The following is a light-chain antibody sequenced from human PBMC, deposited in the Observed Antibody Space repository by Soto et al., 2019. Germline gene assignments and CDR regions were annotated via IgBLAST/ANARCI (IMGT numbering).Light chain of an antibody. CDR3: QQYDNVPFT. Sequence: DIQMTQSPSSLSASVRDRVTITCQASQDITNYLNWYQQKPGKAPKLLICDASNLEPGVPSRVSGSGSGTDFTFTISSLQPDDIATYYCQQYDNVPFTFGHGTKVDIK. CDR1: QDITNY. J-gene: IGKJ3*01. CDR2: DAS. V-gene: IGKV1-33*01.